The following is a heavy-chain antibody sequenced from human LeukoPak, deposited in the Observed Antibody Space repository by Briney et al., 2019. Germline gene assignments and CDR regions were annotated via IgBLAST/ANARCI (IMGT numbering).Heavy chain of an antibody. CDR2: IRSKAYGETT. J-gene: IGHJ4*02. CDR3: TRTSGYFDWLFRFDH. CDR1: GFTFGDYA. V-gene: IGHV3-49*04. D-gene: IGHD3-9*01. Sequence: GRSLRLSCTTSGFTFGDYAMSWVRQAPGKGLEWVGFIRSKAYGETTEYAASVQGRFTISRDDSKSIAYLQMNSLKTEDTAVYYCTRTSGYFDWLFRFDHWGQGTLVTVSS.